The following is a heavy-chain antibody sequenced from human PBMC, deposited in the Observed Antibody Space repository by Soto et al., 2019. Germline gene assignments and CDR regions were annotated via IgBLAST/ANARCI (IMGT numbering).Heavy chain of an antibody. D-gene: IGHD1-1*01. J-gene: IGHJ6*02. CDR1: GGTFSGYA. CDR3: ASNQLESLPNYYYYGMDV. V-gene: IGHV1-69*13. Sequence: SVKVSCKASGGTFSGYAISWVRQAPGQGLEWMGGIIPIFGTASYAQKFQGRVTITADESTSTAYMELSGLRSEDTAVYYCASNQLESLPNYYYYGMDVWGQGTTVTVS. CDR2: IIPIFGTA.